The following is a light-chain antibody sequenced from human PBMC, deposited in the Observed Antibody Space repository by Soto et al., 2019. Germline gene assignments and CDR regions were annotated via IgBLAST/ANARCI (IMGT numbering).Light chain of an antibody. CDR2: ATS. CDR1: QSIGNS. CDR3: QQSYSSTWT. Sequence: DIQMTQPPSSLSASVGDRVTITCRAGQSIGNSLNWYQHKSGKAPNLLISATSTLQSGVPSRFSGSGSGTEFTLTISSLQREDFAIYYCQQSYSSTWTFGQGTKVDIK. J-gene: IGKJ1*01. V-gene: IGKV1-39*01.